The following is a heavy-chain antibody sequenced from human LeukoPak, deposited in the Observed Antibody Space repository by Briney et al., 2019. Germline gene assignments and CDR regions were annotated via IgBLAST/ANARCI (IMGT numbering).Heavy chain of an antibody. D-gene: IGHD5-18*01. J-gene: IGHJ4*02. Sequence: GGSLRLSCAASGFTFSNYAMHCVRQAPGKGLDWVAFIRYDGSDKDYADSVKDRFTISRDNSKNTLYLQMNSLRPEDTAVYYCAKGASYGDFFDYWGQGTLVTVSS. V-gene: IGHV3-30*02. CDR2: IRYDGSDK. CDR1: GFTFSNYA. CDR3: AKGASYGDFFDY.